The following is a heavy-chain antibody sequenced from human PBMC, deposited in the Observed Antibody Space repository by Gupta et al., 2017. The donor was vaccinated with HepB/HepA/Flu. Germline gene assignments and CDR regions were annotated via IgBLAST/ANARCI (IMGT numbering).Heavy chain of an antibody. J-gene: IGHJ3*02. Sequence: EVQVVGSGGGLLLLGGSLRLSWAASGLIFSSYELYLVRQALGNGLAWASGISGSGGARWSADSGKGQFTVSRDNAKNSLYLQMNSLRVEDTAIYYWAREIGGGPSGAFNIWGHGTMVIVSS. CDR3: AREIGGGPSGAFNI. V-gene: IGHV3-48*03. CDR2: ISGSGGAR. CDR1: GLIFSSYE. D-gene: IGHD1-26*01.